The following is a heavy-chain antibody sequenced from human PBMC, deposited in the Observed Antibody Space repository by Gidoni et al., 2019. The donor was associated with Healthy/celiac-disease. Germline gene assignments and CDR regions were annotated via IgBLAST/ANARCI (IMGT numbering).Heavy chain of an antibody. D-gene: IGHD3-9*01. CDR3: AREGYDILTGYSYFDY. J-gene: IGHJ4*02. CDR1: GFTFSYYY. CDR2: IRSSSSYT. V-gene: IGHV3-11*06. Sequence: VQLVASGGGLVKPGGSLRLSCPASGFTFSYYYMRWIRQAPGTGLEWVSYIRSSSSYTNYADSVKGRFTISRDNAKNALYLQMNSLRAEDTAVYYCAREGYDILTGYSYFDYWGQVTLVTVSS.